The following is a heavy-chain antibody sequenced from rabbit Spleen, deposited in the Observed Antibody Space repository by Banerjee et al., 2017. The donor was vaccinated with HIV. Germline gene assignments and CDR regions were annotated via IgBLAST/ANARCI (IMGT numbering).Heavy chain of an antibody. D-gene: IGHD1-1*01. CDR2: IDASGTT. CDR1: GFSFSSSSW. Sequence: EESGGDLVKPGGTLTLTCTVSGFSFSSSSWICWVRQAPGKGLEWIACIDASGTTYYATWAKGRFTISKASSTTVTLQMTSLTAADTAAYFCTSLSGSVNSACDLWGPGTLVTVS. CDR3: TSLSGSVNSACDL. J-gene: IGHJ4*01. V-gene: IGHV1S45*01.